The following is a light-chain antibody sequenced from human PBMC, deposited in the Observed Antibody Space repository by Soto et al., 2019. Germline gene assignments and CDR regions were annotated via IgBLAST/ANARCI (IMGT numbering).Light chain of an antibody. Sequence: ILMTQSPATLAVSPGERAALSCRARQSVSNNVAWYEQKPGQAPRLLIYGASTRAAGIPDRFSGSGSGTDFTLTITRLAPEDSEVYFCQQYTGPPTTFGQGTRLEIK. J-gene: IGKJ5*01. V-gene: IGKV3D-15*01. CDR1: QSVSNN. CDR3: QQYTGPPTT. CDR2: GAS.